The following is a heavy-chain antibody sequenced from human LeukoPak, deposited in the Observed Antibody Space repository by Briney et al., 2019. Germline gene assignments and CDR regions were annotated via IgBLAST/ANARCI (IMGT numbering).Heavy chain of an antibody. CDR2: ISYGGSNK. CDR1: GFTFSSYG. D-gene: IGHD4-17*01. Sequence: GGSLRLSCAASGFTFSSYGMHWVRQAPGKGLEWVAVISYGGSNKYYADSVKGRFTISRDNSKNTLYLQMNSLRAEDTAVCYCAKVSYGDYEVDYWGQGTLVTVSS. CDR3: AKVSYGDYEVDY. J-gene: IGHJ4*02. V-gene: IGHV3-30*18.